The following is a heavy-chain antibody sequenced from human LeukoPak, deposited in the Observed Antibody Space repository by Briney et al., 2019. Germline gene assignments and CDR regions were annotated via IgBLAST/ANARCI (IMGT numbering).Heavy chain of an antibody. CDR2: ISAIGGST. CDR1: GFTFSTYA. V-gene: IGHV3-23*01. Sequence: GGSLRLSCAASGFTFSTYAMSWVRQAPGKGLEWVSTISAIGGSTYYADSVKGRFTISRDNSKSTLYLQVNSLGAEDTAVYYCAKPRDFYYYMDVWGKGTTVIVSS. J-gene: IGHJ6*03. CDR3: AKPRDFYYYMDV.